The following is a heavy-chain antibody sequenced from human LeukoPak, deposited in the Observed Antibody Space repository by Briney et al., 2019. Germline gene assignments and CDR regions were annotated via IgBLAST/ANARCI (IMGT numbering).Heavy chain of an antibody. V-gene: IGHV5-51*01. CDR1: GYSFTSYW. D-gene: IGHD5-24*01. J-gene: IGHJ5*02. CDR3: ARHGKMATFKAWFDP. CDR2: IYPGDSDT. Sequence: GESLKISCKGSGYSFTSYWIGWVRQMPGKGLEWMGIIYPGDSDTRYSPSFQGQVTISADKSISTAYLQWSSLKASDTAMYYCARHGKMATFKAWFDPWGQGTLVTVSS.